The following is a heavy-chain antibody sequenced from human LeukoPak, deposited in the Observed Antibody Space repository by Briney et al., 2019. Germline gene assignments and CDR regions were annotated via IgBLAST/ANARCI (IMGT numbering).Heavy chain of an antibody. J-gene: IGHJ4*02. Sequence: GASLKISCKGSGYSFTSYWIGWVRQMPGKGLEYMGIIHPGDSDTRYSPSFQGQVTISVDRSSSTAYLQWSRLKASDIAMYYCATHPGGLQSGFDNWGQGTLVTVSS. CDR1: GYSFTSYW. D-gene: IGHD5-24*01. CDR2: IHPGDSDT. V-gene: IGHV5-51*01. CDR3: ATHPGGLQSGFDN.